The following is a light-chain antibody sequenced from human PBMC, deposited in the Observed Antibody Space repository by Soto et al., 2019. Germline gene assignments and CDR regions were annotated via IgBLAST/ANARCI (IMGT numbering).Light chain of an antibody. CDR2: KAS. J-gene: IGKJ4*01. CDR1: QSISSW. Sequence: DIKMIQSPSTLSASVGDRVTITCRASQSISSWLAWYQQKPGKAPKLLIYKASSLESGVPSRFSGSGSGTEFTLTISSLQPDDFATYYCQQYNSYSLTFGGGTKVEIK. CDR3: QQYNSYSLT. V-gene: IGKV1-5*03.